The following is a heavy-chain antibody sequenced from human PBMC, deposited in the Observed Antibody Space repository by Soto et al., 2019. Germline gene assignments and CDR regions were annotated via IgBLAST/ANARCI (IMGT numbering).Heavy chain of an antibody. Sequence: QVQLQESGPGLVKPSQTLSLTCTVSGGSISSGDYYWRWIRQPPGKGLEWIGYIYYSGSTYYNPSLQNRVTITVDTSKNQFSLKLSSVTAANTSVYYCARLHGDSPYFDYWGQGTLVTVSS. CDR3: ARLHGDSPYFDY. D-gene: IGHD2-21*02. CDR2: IYYSGST. CDR1: GGSISSGDYY. V-gene: IGHV4-30-4*01. J-gene: IGHJ4*02.